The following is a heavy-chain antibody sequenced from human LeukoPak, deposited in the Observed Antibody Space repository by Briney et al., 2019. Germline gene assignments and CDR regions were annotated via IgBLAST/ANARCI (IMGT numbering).Heavy chain of an antibody. D-gene: IGHD6-13*01. CDR3: ARGASSSWYPRFDP. CDR2: IYYSGST. Sequence: PSETLSLTCTVSGGSISSYYWSWIRQPPGKGLEWIGYIYYSGSTNYNPSLKSRVTISVDTSKNQFSLKLSSVPAADTAVYYCARGASSSWYPRFDPWGQGTLVTVSS. V-gene: IGHV4-59*08. J-gene: IGHJ5*02. CDR1: GGSISSYY.